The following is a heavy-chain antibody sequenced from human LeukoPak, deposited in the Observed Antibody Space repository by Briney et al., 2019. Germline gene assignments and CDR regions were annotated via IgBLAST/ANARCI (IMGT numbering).Heavy chain of an antibody. CDR1: GFIFNTYV. D-gene: IGHD6-19*01. V-gene: IGHV3-30*02. J-gene: IGHJ4*02. CDR3: AKDRWGAVASFDY. CDR2: IRYDGSNK. Sequence: PGGSLRLSCAASGFIFNTYVMHWVRQAPGKGLEWLAFIRYDGSNKNYADSVKGRFTISRDNSKNTLYLQMNSLESEDTAVYYCAKDRWGAVASFDYWGQGTLVTVSS.